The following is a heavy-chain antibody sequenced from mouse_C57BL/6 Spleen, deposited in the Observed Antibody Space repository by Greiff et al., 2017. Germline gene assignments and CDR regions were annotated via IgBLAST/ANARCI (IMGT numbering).Heavy chain of an antibody. CDR1: GFSFNTYA. V-gene: IGHV10-1*01. Sequence: EAGGGLVQPKGSLKLSCAASGFSFNTYAMNWVRQAPGKGLEWVARIRSKSNNYATYYADSVKDRFTISSDDSESMLYLQMNNLKTEDTAMYYGVREKITTGDYGMDYWGQGTSVTVSS. CDR3: VREKITTGDYGMDY. CDR2: IRSKSNNYAT. J-gene: IGHJ4*01. D-gene: IGHD1-1*01.